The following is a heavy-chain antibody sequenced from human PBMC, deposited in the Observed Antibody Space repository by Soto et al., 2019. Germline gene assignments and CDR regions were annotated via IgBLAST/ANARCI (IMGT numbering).Heavy chain of an antibody. J-gene: IGHJ4*02. CDR3: ARTYNWNGWYFDY. Sequence: SETLSLTCTVSGGSISSYYWSWIRQLPGKGLEWIGYIYYSGSTNYNPSLKSRVTISVDTSKNQFSLKLSSVTAADTAVYYCARTYNWNGWYFDYWGQGTLVTVSS. V-gene: IGHV4-59*01. CDR1: GGSISSYY. D-gene: IGHD1-20*01. CDR2: IYYSGST.